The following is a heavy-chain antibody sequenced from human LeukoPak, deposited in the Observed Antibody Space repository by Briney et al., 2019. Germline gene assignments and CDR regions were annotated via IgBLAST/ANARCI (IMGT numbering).Heavy chain of an antibody. D-gene: IGHD4-17*01. CDR1: GFTFSSYW. Sequence: GGSLRLSCAASGFTFSSYWMHWVRQAPGKGLVWVSRINSDGSSTSYADSVKGRFTISRDNFKNTLYLQMNSLRAEDTAVYYCAREVSMTTGDYWGQGTLVTVSS. J-gene: IGHJ4*02. CDR2: INSDGSST. V-gene: IGHV3-74*01. CDR3: AREVSMTTGDY.